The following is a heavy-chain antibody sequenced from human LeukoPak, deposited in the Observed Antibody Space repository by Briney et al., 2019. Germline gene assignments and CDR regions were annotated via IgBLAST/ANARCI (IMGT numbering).Heavy chain of an antibody. V-gene: IGHV4-34*01. Sequence: PSETLSLTCAVYGGSFSGYYWSWIRQPPGKGLEWIGEINHSGSTNYNPSLKSQVTISVDTSKNQFSLKVSSVTAADTAVYYCARERGRWDFDYWGQGTLVTVSS. CDR3: ARERGRWDFDY. CDR2: INHSGST. CDR1: GGSFSGYY. J-gene: IGHJ4*02. D-gene: IGHD1-26*01.